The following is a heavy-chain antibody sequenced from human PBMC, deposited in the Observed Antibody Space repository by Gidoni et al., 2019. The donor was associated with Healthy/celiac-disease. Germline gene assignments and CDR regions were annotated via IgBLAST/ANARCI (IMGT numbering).Heavy chain of an antibody. J-gene: IGHJ4*02. CDR3: ARGGGAKYYFDY. CDR2: IYPSGST. Sequence: QLQLQESGSGLVKPSQSLSLTCAVSGGSISSGCYSWRWIRQPPGKGLEWIGYIYPSGSTYYNPSLKSRVTISVDRSKNQFSLKLSSVTAADTAVYYCARGGGAKYYFDYWGQGTLVTVSS. V-gene: IGHV4-30-2*01. CDR1: GGSISSGCYS. D-gene: IGHD3-16*01.